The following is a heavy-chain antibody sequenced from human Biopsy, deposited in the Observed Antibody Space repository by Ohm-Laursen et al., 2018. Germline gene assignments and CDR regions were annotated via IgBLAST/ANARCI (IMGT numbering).Heavy chain of an antibody. CDR2: IYTSGSP. V-gene: IGHV4-59*10. CDR3: ARGTGRYYVYGAFDI. Sequence: SETLSLTCAVYGGSFNGYFWSWIRQPAGKGLEWIGRIYTSGSPNYNLSLESRVTMSVDTSKNQFSLNLRSVTAADTAVYYCARGTGRYYVYGAFDIWGRGTVVTVSS. D-gene: IGHD1-26*01. CDR1: GGSFNGYF. J-gene: IGHJ3*02.